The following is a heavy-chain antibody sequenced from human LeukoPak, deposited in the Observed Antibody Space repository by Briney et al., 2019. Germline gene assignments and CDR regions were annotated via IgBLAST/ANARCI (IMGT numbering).Heavy chain of an antibody. J-gene: IGHJ3*02. CDR3: ASTTPVATTDAFDI. Sequence: GGSLRLSCAASGFTFSDYYMSWIRQAPGKGLEWVSYISSSGSTIYYADSVKGRFTISRDNAKNSLYLQMNSLRAEDTAVYYCASTTPVATTDAFDIWGQGTMVTVSS. V-gene: IGHV3-11*01. D-gene: IGHD5-12*01. CDR1: GFTFSDYY. CDR2: ISSSGSTI.